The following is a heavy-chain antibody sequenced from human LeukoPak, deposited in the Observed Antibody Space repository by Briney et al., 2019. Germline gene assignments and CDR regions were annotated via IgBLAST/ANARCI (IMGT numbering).Heavy chain of an antibody. D-gene: IGHD6-19*01. CDR3: AKVRSSGWYQNYYYGTDV. CDR2: ISYDGSNK. CDR1: GFTFSSYG. J-gene: IGHJ6*02. V-gene: IGHV3-30*18. Sequence: GRSLRLSCAASGFTFSSYGMHWVRQAPGKGLEWVAVISYDGSNKYYADSVKGRFTISRDNSKNTLYLQMNSLRAEDTAVYYCAKVRSSGWYQNYYYGTDVWGQGTTVTVSS.